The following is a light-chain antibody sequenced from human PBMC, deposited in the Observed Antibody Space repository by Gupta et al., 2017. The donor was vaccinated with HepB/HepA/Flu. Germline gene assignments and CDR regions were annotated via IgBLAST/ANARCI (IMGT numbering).Light chain of an antibody. Sequence: QSALTQPPPASGSPGQSVTISRTGTSSDVGGYNYVSWYQQHPGKAPKVIIYAVSKRPSGVPDRFSGSKSGNTASLTVSGLQSEDEADYYCSSYAGSNNLLFGGGTKLTVL. CDR3: SSYAGSNNLL. J-gene: IGLJ2*01. V-gene: IGLV2-8*01. CDR2: AVS. CDR1: SSDVGGYNY.